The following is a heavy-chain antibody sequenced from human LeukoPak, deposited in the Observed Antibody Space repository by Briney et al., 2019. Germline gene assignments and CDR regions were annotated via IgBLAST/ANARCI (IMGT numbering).Heavy chain of an antibody. J-gene: IGHJ4*02. Sequence: SETLSLTCAVYGGSFSGYYWSWIRQPPGKGLEWIGYIYYSGSTNYNPSLKSRVTISVDTSKNQFSLKLSSVTAADTAVYYCARVDDYGDLVDYWGQGTLVTVSS. CDR1: GGSFSGYY. V-gene: IGHV4-59*01. CDR3: ARVDDYGDLVDY. CDR2: IYYSGST. D-gene: IGHD4-17*01.